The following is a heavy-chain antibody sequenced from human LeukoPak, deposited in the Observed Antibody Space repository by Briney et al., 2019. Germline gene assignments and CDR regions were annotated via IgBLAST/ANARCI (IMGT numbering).Heavy chain of an antibody. V-gene: IGHV3-30-3*01. CDR3: ARAYYYDSSDAFDI. J-gene: IGHJ3*02. D-gene: IGHD3-22*01. CDR2: ISYDGSNK. CDR1: GFTFSSYA. Sequence: PGGSLRLSCAASGFTFSSYAMHWVRQAPGKGLEWVAVISYDGSNKYYADSVKGRFTISRDNSKNTLYLQMNSLRAEDTAVYYCARAYYYDSSDAFDIWGQGTMVTVSS.